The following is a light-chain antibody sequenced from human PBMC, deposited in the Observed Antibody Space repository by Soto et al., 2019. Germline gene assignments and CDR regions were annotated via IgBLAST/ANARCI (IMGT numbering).Light chain of an antibody. CDR3: QQYNSYS. CDR1: QSISTW. CDR2: KAS. V-gene: IGKV1-5*03. J-gene: IGKJ3*01. Sequence: DIQMTQSPSTLSASVGDRVTITCRASQSISTWLAWYQQKPGKAPNLLIYKASRLESGVPSRFSGSGSGTEFTLTISSLQPDDFATYYCQQYNSYSFGPGTKVDIK.